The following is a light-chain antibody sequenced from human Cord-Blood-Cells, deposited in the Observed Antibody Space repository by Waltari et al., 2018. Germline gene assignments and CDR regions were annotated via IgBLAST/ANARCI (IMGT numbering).Light chain of an antibody. J-gene: IGLJ1*01. CDR3: SSYAGSNNYV. CDR1: RRDAGGYTY. V-gene: IGLV2-8*01. CDR2: EVS. Sequence: QYALTQPPSASGSPGQSVAIPCTGPRRDAGGYTYVSWYQQHPGQAPKLMSYEVSKRPSGVPDRFSGSKSGNTASLTVSGLQAEDEADYYCSSYAGSNNYVVGTGTKVTVL.